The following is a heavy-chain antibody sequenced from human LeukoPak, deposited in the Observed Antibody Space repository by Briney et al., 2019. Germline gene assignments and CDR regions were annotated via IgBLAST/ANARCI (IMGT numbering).Heavy chain of an antibody. CDR3: ARVHYNTAMVDIDY. CDR1: GFTFSSHW. J-gene: IGHJ4*02. V-gene: IGHV3-7*02. CDR2: IKQDGSEQ. D-gene: IGHD5-18*01. Sequence: GGSLRLSCAASGFTFSSHWMNWVRQAPGKGLEWVANIKQDGSEQNYVDSVKGRFTISRDNGKNSLYLQMNSLRAEDTAVYYCARVHYNTAMVDIDYWGQGTLVTVSS.